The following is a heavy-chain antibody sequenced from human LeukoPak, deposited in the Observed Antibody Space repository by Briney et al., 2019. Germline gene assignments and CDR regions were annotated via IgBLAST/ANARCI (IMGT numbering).Heavy chain of an antibody. V-gene: IGHV4-4*09. CDR3: ARHASGSYYYYYMDV. J-gene: IGHJ6*03. Sequence: SETLSLTCTVSGGSIGSYYWSWIRQPPGKGLEWIGYIYTSGSTNYNPSLKSRVTISVDTSKNQFSLKLSSVTAADTAVYYCARHASGSYYYYYMDVWGKGTTVTVSS. CDR2: IYTSGST. D-gene: IGHD1-26*01. CDR1: GGSIGSYY.